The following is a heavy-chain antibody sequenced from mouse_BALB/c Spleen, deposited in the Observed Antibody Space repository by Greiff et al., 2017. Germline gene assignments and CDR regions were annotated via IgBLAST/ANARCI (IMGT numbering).Heavy chain of an antibody. Sequence: VQLQQSGAELVKPGASVKLSCTASGFNIKDTYMHWVKQRPEQGLEWIGRIDPANGNTKYDPKFQGKATITADTSSNTAYLQLSSLTSEDTAVYYGATLYGNYEAWFAYWGQGTLVTVSA. V-gene: IGHV14-3*02. CDR2: IDPANGNT. CDR3: ATLYGNYEAWFAY. D-gene: IGHD2-1*01. CDR1: GFNIKDTY. J-gene: IGHJ3*01.